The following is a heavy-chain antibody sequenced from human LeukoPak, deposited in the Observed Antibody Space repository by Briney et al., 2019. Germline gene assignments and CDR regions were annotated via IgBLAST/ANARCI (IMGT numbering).Heavy chain of an antibody. D-gene: IGHD3-9*01. CDR2: INSNSGGT. CDR3: ARALLRYFDWFTN. J-gene: IGHJ4*02. Sequence: ASVKVSCKASGYTFTGYYMHWVRQAPGQGLEWMGWINSNSGGTNYAQKFQGRVTMTRDTSISTAYMELSRLRSDDTAVYYCARALLRYFDWFTNWGQGTLVTVSS. CDR1: GYTFTGYY. V-gene: IGHV1-2*02.